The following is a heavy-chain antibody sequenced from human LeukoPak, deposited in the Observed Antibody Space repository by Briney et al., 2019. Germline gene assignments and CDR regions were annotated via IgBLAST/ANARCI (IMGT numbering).Heavy chain of an antibody. CDR1: GFTFSTYL. V-gene: IGHV3-74*01. D-gene: IGHD2/OR15-2a*01. J-gene: IGHJ4*02. CDR3: ARDRLSHFDY. Sequence: GGSLRLSCAASGFTFSTYLMHWVRQAPGKGLVWVSGINSDGSSTRYADSVKGRFTISRDNAKTTLYLQMNSLRAEDTAVYYCARDRLSHFDYWGQGTLVTVSS. CDR2: INSDGSST.